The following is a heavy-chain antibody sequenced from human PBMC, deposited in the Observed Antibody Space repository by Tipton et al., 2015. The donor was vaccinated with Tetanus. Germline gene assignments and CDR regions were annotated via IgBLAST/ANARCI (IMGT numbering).Heavy chain of an antibody. Sequence: TLSLTCTVSGGSISSGGYYWSWIRQHPGKGLEWIGYIYYSGSTYYNTSLKSRVTISVDTSKNQFSLKLSSVTAADTAVYYCARDRYYDILTGYYGVGVARLYGMDVWGQGTSVTVSS. J-gene: IGHJ6*02. V-gene: IGHV4-31*03. CDR2: IYYSGST. D-gene: IGHD3-9*01. CDR1: GGSISSGGYY. CDR3: ARDRYYDILTGYYGVGVARLYGMDV.